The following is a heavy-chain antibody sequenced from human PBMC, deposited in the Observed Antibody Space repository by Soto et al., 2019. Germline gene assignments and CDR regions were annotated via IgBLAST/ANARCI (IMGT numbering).Heavy chain of an antibody. CDR2: IYHSGST. Sequence: GTLSLTCAVSGGSINSSNWWSWVRQPPGKGLEWIGEIYHSGSTNYNPSLKSRVTISVGKSKNQFSLKLSSVTAADTAVYYCARVWTTVTNWFDPWGQGTMVTVS. D-gene: IGHD4-17*01. V-gene: IGHV4-4*02. CDR1: GGSINSSNW. J-gene: IGHJ5*01. CDR3: ARVWTTVTNWFDP.